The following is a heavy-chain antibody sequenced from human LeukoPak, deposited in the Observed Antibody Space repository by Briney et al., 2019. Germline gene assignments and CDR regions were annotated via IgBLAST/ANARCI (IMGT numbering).Heavy chain of an antibody. V-gene: IGHV4-38-2*02. CDR2: IYYSGST. CDR3: ARGVAAAGTTH. Sequence: SETLSLTCTVSGYSISSGYYWGWIRQPPGKGLEWIGSIYYSGSTYYNPSLKSRVTISVDTSKNQFSLKLSSVTAADTAVYYCARGVAAAGTTHWGQGTLVTVSS. CDR1: GYSISSGYY. D-gene: IGHD6-13*01. J-gene: IGHJ4*02.